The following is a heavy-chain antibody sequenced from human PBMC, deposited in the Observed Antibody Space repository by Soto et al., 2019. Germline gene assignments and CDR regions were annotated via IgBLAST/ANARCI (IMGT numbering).Heavy chain of an antibody. CDR3: ASSHYDFWSGYYGDDAFDI. CDR1: GGSISSYY. Sequence: PSETLSLTCTVSGGSISSYYWSWIRQPPGKGLEWIGYIYYSGSTNYNPSLKSRVTISVDTSKNQFSLKLSSVTAADTAVYYCASSHYDFWSGYYGDDAFDIWGQGTMVTVSS. CDR2: IYYSGST. V-gene: IGHV4-59*01. J-gene: IGHJ3*02. D-gene: IGHD3-3*01.